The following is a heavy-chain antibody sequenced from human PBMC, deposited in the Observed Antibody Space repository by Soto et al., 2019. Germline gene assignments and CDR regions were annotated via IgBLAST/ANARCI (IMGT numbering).Heavy chain of an antibody. Sequence: VQLVQSGSEVKKPGASVKVSCKASGFTFTSYGISWVRQAPGQGLEWMAWISIYNDNTKYAQKFQGRITMTTDTSPSTAYMELRSLRADDTAVYSCARETYYFGSGTSDDGMDVWCPGTTVTFSS. D-gene: IGHD3-10*01. J-gene: IGHJ6*02. CDR3: ARETYYFGSGTSDDGMDV. CDR1: GFTFTSYG. CDR2: ISIYNDNT. V-gene: IGHV1-18*04.